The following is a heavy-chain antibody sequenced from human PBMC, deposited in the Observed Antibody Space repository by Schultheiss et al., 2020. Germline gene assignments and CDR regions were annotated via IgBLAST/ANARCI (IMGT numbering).Heavy chain of an antibody. V-gene: IGHV1-69*06. J-gene: IGHJ6*02. Sequence: SVKVSCKASGYTFTSYGISWVRQAPGQGLEWMGGIIPIFGTANYAQKFQGRVTITADKSTSTAYMELSSLKASDTAMYYCARDFGGDYVPYYYGMDVWGQGTTVTVSS. CDR3: ARDFGGDYVPYYYGMDV. CDR2: IIPIFGTA. D-gene: IGHD4-17*01. CDR1: GYTFTSYG.